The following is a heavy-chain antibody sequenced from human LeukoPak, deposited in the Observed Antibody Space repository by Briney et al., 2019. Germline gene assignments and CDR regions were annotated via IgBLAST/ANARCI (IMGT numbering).Heavy chain of an antibody. CDR1: GFTFSAYE. Sequence: GGSLRLSCAASGFTFSAYEMNWVRQAPGKGLECLSYIDGSGRTTYYADSVKGRFTLSRDNAKKSLYLQMNSLRAEDTAVYYCARVSHPQQSLDYWGQGTLVTVYS. V-gene: IGHV3-48*03. CDR3: ARVSHPQQSLDY. CDR2: IDGSGRTT. J-gene: IGHJ4*02. D-gene: IGHD6-13*01.